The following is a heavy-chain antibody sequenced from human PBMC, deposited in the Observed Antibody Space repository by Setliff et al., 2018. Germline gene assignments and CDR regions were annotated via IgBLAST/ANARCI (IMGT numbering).Heavy chain of an antibody. CDR3: ASSSGWIPWIQH. J-gene: IGHJ1*01. V-gene: IGHV3-7*01. D-gene: IGHD3-10*01. CDR1: GFTFSSYW. Sequence: PGGSLRLSCAASGFTFSSYWMSWVRQAPGKGLEWVANINQDGSEKYYADSVKGRFTISRDNAKNSLFLQMNNLRAEDTVLYYCASSSGWIPWIQHWGPGTLVTVSS. CDR2: INQDGSEK.